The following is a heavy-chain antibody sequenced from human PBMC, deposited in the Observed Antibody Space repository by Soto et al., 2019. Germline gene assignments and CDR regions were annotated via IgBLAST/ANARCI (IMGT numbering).Heavy chain of an antibody. CDR2: IYSGGGT. Sequence: EVQLVESGGGLVQPGGSLRLSCAASGFIVSSNYMAWVRQAPGKGLEWVSVIYSGGGTNYADSVKGRFTISRDNSKNTLYLQMNSLRAEATAVYYCARSSKDYGDFGWGQGTLVTVSS. V-gene: IGHV3-66*01. CDR1: GFIVSSNY. J-gene: IGHJ4*02. CDR3: ARSSKDYGDFG. D-gene: IGHD4-17*01.